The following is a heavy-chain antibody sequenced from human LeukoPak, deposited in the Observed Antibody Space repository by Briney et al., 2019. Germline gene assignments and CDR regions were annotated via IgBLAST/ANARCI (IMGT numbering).Heavy chain of an antibody. CDR3: AKDPTLSGYYGYYFDY. CDR1: GFIFSSYG. Sequence: PGGSLRLSCAASGFIFSSYGIHWVRQAPGKGLEWVAFIRYDGSNQYYADSVKGRFTITRDNSKNTVYVQMNSLRAEDTAVYYCAKDPTLSGYYGYYFDYWGQGTLVTVSS. CDR2: IRYDGSNQ. D-gene: IGHD3-22*01. J-gene: IGHJ4*02. V-gene: IGHV3-30*02.